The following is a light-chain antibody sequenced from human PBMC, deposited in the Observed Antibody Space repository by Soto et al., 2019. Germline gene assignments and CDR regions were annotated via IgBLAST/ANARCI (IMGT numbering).Light chain of an antibody. V-gene: IGKV3-20*01. CDR2: CAS. CDR1: ESISRDY. J-gene: IGKJ2*01. Sequence: IVLTQSPGTLSLSPGQRATLSCRASESISRDYLAWYQQRLGQAPRLLIYCASSGATGIPDRFSGSGSGTDFTLTISRLEPADFAIYYCQQYGGVPYTFGQGTKLEIK. CDR3: QQYGGVPYT.